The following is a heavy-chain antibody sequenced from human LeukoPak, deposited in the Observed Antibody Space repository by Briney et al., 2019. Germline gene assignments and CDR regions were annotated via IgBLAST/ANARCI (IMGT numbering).Heavy chain of an antibody. V-gene: IGHV1-46*01. CDR2: INPSGGST. CDR3: ARDWRRYYDFWSGYLDY. D-gene: IGHD3-3*01. CDR1: GYTFTSYY. J-gene: IGHJ4*02. Sequence: ASVKVSCKASGYTFTSYYMHWVRQAPGQGLEWMGIINPSGGSTSYAQKFQGRVTMTRDMSTSTVYMELSSLRSEDTAVYYCARDWRRYYDFWSGYLDYWGQGTLVTVSS.